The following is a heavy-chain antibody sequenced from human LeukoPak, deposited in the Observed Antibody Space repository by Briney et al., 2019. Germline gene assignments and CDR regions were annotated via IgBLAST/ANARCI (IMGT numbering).Heavy chain of an antibody. CDR2: IYYSGST. CDR1: GGSISSYY. V-gene: IGHV4-59*01. Sequence: PSETLSLTCTVSGGSISSYYWSWLRQPPGKGLEWIGYIYYSGSTNYNPSLKSRVTISVDTSKNQFSLKLSSVTAADTAVYYCARDAPYDYVWGSYRYYYMDVWGKGTTVTVSS. CDR3: ARDAPYDYVWGSYRYYYMDV. D-gene: IGHD3-16*02. J-gene: IGHJ6*03.